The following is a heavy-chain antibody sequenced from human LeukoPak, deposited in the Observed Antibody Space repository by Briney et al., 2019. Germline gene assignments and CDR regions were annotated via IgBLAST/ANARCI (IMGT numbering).Heavy chain of an antibody. V-gene: IGHV4-34*01. J-gene: IGHJ6*03. CDR1: GGSFSGYY. CDR2: INHSGST. CDR3: ARRNDSSGYYNVVDYYYMDV. Sequence: SETLSLTCAVYGGSFSGYYWSWIRQPPGKGLEWIGEINHSGSTNYNPSLKSRVTISVDTSKNQFSLKLSSVTAADTAVYYSARRNDSSGYYNVVDYYYMDVWGKGTTVTISS. D-gene: IGHD3-22*01.